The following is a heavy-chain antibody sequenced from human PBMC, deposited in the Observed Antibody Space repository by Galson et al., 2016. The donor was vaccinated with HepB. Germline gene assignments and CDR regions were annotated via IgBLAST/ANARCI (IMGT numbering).Heavy chain of an antibody. J-gene: IGHJ3*01. CDR1: GFSFSNYW. CDR3: ARESSGYDYDFDL. CDR2: IKEDGSEK. V-gene: IGHV3-7*03. D-gene: IGHD5-12*01. Sequence: SLRLSCAASGFSFSNYWMTWVRQAPGKGLEWVAHIKEDGSEKLYVDSVEGRFTISRDNANNSLYLQMNTLRAEDTAVYYCARESSGYDYDFDLWGQGTMVTVSS.